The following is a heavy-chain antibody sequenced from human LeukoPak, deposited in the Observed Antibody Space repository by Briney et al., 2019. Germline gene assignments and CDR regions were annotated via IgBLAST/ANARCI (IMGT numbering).Heavy chain of an antibody. J-gene: IGHJ4*02. D-gene: IGHD3-3*01. CDR1: GGSISSYY. V-gene: IGHV4-59*08. Sequence: PSETLSLTCTVSGGSISSYYWSWIRQPPGKGLEWIGYIYYSGSTNYNPSLKSRVTISVDTSKNQFSLKLSSVTAADTAVYYCARQINDYDFWSGYSYYFDYWGQGTLVTVSS. CDR2: IYYSGST. CDR3: ARQINDYDFWSGYSYYFDY.